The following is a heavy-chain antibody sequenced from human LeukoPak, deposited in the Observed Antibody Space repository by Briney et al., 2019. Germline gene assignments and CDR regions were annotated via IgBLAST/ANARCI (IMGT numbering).Heavy chain of an antibody. V-gene: IGHV4-39*01. CDR1: GGSISSSSYY. D-gene: IGHD3-22*01. J-gene: IGHJ3*02. Sequence: MSSETLSLTCTVSGGSISSSSYYWGWIRQPPGKGLEWIGSIYYSGSTYYNPSLKSRVTISVDTSKNQFSLKLSSVTAADTAVYYCATANTMIVVVGAFDIWGQGTMVTVSS. CDR2: IYYSGST. CDR3: ATANTMIVVVGAFDI.